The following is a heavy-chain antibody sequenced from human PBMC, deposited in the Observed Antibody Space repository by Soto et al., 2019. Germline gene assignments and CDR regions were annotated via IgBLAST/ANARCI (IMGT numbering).Heavy chain of an antibody. V-gene: IGHV3-7*01. CDR3: ARDYCSGGSCPDAFDI. D-gene: IGHD2-15*01. CDR2: IKQDGSEK. Sequence: GGSLRLSCAASGFTFSSYWMSWVRQAPGKGLEWVANIKQDGSEKYYVDSVKGRSTISRDNAKNSLYLQMNSLRAEDTAVYYCARDYCSGGSCPDAFDIWGQGTMVTVSS. CDR1: GFTFSSYW. J-gene: IGHJ3*02.